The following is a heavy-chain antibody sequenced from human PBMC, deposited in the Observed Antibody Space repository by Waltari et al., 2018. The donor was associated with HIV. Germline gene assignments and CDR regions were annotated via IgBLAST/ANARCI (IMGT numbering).Heavy chain of an antibody. CDR3: ARRSLLGLDV. CDR2: ISNDGNTR. J-gene: IGHJ6*02. V-gene: IGHV3-30*03. D-gene: IGHD3-10*01. Sequence: VQLLQSGGGVGQPGGSLRLSCTASRLTFHHYNKFNTYNVHWVRRTAGQGLEWVAVISNDGNTRYTAESVKGRFTVSRDNSKHTVYLEMNNLRIDDTAQYYCARRSLLGLDVWGQGTTVIVSS. CDR1: RLTFHHYN.